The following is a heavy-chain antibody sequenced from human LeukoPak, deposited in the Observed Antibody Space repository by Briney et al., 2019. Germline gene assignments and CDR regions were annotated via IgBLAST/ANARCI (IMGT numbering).Heavy chain of an antibody. Sequence: PSETLSLTCTVSGGSISSYYWSWIRQPPGKGLGWIGYIYYSGSTNYNPSLKSRVTISVDTSKNQFSLKLSSVTAADTAVYYCARAKEYYDSSPAFDIWGQGTMVTVSS. J-gene: IGHJ3*02. V-gene: IGHV4-59*01. D-gene: IGHD3-22*01. CDR2: IYYSGST. CDR1: GGSISSYY. CDR3: ARAKEYYDSSPAFDI.